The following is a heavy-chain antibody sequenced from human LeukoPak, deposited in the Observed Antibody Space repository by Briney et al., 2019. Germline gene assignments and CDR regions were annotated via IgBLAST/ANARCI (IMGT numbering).Heavy chain of an antibody. D-gene: IGHD2-21*01. CDR1: GGSFSGYY. J-gene: IGHJ5*02. CDR3: AIFSPLYCGSGHPGSWSDP. Sequence: SETLSLTCAVYGGSFSGYYWSWIRQPPGKGLEWIGEINHSGSTNYNPSLKSRVTISVDTSKNQFSLKLSSVTAADTAVYYCAIFSPLYCGSGHPGSWSDPWGQETLVTVSS. V-gene: IGHV4-34*01. CDR2: INHSGST.